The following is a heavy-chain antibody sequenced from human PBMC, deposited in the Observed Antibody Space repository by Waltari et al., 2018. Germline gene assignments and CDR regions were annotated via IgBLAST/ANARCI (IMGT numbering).Heavy chain of an antibody. CDR2: ISSSTTT. J-gene: IGHJ3*02. Sequence: EVQLVESGGGLVQPGESLRLSCAASGFTFSTYNMNWVRQAPGKGLEWGSYISSSTTTYYADYVKGRFTISRDNAKNSLYLQMNSLRAEDTALYYCARGRAGYIQDVFDIWGQGTMVSVSS. D-gene: IGHD5-12*01. CDR1: GFTFSTYN. CDR3: ARGRAGYIQDVFDI. V-gene: IGHV3-48*01.